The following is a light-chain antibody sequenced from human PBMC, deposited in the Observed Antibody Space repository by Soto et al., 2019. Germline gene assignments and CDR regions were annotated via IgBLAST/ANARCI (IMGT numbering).Light chain of an antibody. CDR1: QTLSSW. J-gene: IGKJ4*01. V-gene: IGKV1-5*01. CDR3: HQYNSYSRT. CDR2: DVS. Sequence: DIQMTQSPSTLSASVGDRVTITCRASQTLSSWLAWYQQKPGKAPKLLIYDVSSLESGVPSRFSGSGSGTAFTLTISCLQPDGFESYYYHQYNSYSRTFGGGTKVEIK.